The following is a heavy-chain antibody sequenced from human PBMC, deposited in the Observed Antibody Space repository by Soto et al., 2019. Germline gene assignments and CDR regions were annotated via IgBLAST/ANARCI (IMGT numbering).Heavy chain of an antibody. CDR2: IYSRGST. CDR1: GRTISGYY. J-gene: IGHJ5*01. CDR3: GRGQRFSNWLDS. V-gene: IGHV4-4*07. Sequence: PSVTMSLPWTVTGRTISGYYCTWIRQSAGGGLQWIGRIYSRGSTNYNPSLKSRVTISLATSMNHFYLRPSSVTAADTAVYYCGRGQRFSNWLDSRG. D-gene: IGHD6-25*01.